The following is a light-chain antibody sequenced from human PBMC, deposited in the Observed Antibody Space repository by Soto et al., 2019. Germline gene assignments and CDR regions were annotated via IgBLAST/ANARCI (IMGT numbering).Light chain of an antibody. J-gene: IGLJ3*02. Sequence: SYELTQPLSVSVALGQTARITCGGNNIGSKNVHWYQQKPGQAPVLVIYRDNNRPSGIPERFSGSNSGNTATLTISRAQAGDEADYYCQVWDSNTWVFGGGTKVTVL. CDR3: QVWDSNTWV. V-gene: IGLV3-9*01. CDR2: RDN. CDR1: NIGSKN.